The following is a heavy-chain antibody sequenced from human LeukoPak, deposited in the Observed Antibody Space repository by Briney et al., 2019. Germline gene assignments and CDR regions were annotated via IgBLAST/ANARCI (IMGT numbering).Heavy chain of an antibody. V-gene: IGHV1-69*06. D-gene: IGHD3-16*01. J-gene: IGHJ6*03. CDR2: IIPIFGTA. CDR3: ARDLGGYYYYYMDV. Sequence: GASVKVSCKASGGTFSSYAISWVRQAPGQGLEWMGGIIPIFGTANYAQKFQGRVTITADKSTSTAYMELSSLRSEDTAVYYCARDLGGYYYYYMDVWGKGTTVTVSS. CDR1: GGTFSSYA.